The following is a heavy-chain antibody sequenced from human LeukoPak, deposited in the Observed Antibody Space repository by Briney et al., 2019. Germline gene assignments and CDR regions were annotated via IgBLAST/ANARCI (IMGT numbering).Heavy chain of an antibody. Sequence: SETLSLTCAVYGGSFSGYYWSWIRRPPGKGLERIGEINHSGSTNYNPSLKSRVTISVDTSKNQFSLKLSSVTAADTAVYYCARPRADYWGQGTLVTVSS. CDR3: ARPRADY. V-gene: IGHV4-34*01. D-gene: IGHD5-24*01. J-gene: IGHJ4*02. CDR2: INHSGST. CDR1: GGSFSGYY.